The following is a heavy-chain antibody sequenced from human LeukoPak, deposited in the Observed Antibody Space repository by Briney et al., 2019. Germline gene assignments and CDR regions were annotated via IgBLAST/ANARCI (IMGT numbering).Heavy chain of an antibody. CDR3: AREGGSTVTRNWFDP. V-gene: IGHV1-69*13. Sequence: ASVKVSCKASGGTFSSYAISWVRQAPGQGLEWMGGIIPIFGTANYAQKFQGRVTITADESTSTAYMELSSLRSEDTAVYYCAREGGSTVTRNWFDPWGQGTLVTVSS. CDR1: GGTFSSYA. J-gene: IGHJ5*02. CDR2: IIPIFGTA. D-gene: IGHD4-17*01.